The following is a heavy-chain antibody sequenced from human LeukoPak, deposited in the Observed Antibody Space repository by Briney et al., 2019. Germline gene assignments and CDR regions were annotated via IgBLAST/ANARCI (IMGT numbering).Heavy chain of an antibody. V-gene: IGHV3-9*01. Sequence: PGGSLRLSCAASGFTFDDYAMHWVWQAPGKGLEWVSGISWNSGGIGYADSVEGRFTISRDNAKNSLYLQMNSLRADDTALYYCAKGKKMTVAGLFDYWGQGTLVTVSS. J-gene: IGHJ4*02. CDR1: GFTFDDYA. CDR3: AKGKKMTVAGLFDY. CDR2: ISWNSGGI. D-gene: IGHD6-19*01.